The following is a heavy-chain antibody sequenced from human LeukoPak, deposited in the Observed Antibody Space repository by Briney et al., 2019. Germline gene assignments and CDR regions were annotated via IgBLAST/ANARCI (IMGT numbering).Heavy chain of an antibody. CDR3: ARPVPSRLGWFDP. CDR2: IYQSGST. Sequence: SGTLSLTCIVSGGSINNNNWWSWVRQSPGKGLEWIGEIYQSGSTKYNPSLQSRVTISVDTSKNQFSLKLSSVTAADTAVYYCARPVPSRLGWFDPWGQGTLVTVSS. V-gene: IGHV4-4*02. CDR1: GGSINNNNW. J-gene: IGHJ5*02. D-gene: IGHD1-1*01.